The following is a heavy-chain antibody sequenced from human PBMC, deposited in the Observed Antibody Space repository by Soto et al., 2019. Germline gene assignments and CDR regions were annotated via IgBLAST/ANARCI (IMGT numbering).Heavy chain of an antibody. CDR3: ATHQGYYGSGTYCLDY. V-gene: IGHV4-39*01. D-gene: IGHD3-10*01. CDR2: IYYSGTT. Sequence: SETLSLTCIVSAGSLTINSFYWGWIRQPPGKGPEWIGSIYYSGTTYYNPSLKSRVTISVDTSKNQFSLKLSSVTAADAAMYYCATHQGYYGSGTYCLDYWGQGALVTASS. J-gene: IGHJ4*02. CDR1: AGSLTINSFY.